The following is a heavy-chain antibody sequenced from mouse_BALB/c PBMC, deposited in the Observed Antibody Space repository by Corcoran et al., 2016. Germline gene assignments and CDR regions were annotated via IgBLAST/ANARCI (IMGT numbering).Heavy chain of an antibody. J-gene: IGHJ4*01. Sequence: EVQLQQSGPELVKTGASVKMSCKASGYTFTSYVMHWVKQKPGQGLEWIGYINPYNDGTKYNEKFKGKATLTSDKSSSTAYMELSSLTSEDSAVYYCARLYPGIAIDYCGQATSVTVSS. CDR2: INPYNDGT. CDR3: ARLYPGIAIDY. V-gene: IGHV1S136*01. CDR1: GYTFTSYV.